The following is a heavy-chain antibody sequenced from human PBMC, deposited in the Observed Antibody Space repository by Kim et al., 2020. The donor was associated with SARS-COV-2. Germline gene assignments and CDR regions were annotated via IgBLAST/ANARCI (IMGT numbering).Heavy chain of an antibody. CDR3: ATGRYFDWVLYT. J-gene: IGHJ5*02. CDR1: GDSIRSRY. D-gene: IGHD3-9*01. V-gene: IGHV4-59*11. CDR2: FYYSGST. Sequence: SETLSLTCAVSGDSIRSRYWSWIRQPPGKGLEWIGYFYYSGSTYYNPSLKSRVTLSVDTSKNQLSLKLTSVTAADTAVYYCATGRYFDWVLYTWGQGTLVTVSS.